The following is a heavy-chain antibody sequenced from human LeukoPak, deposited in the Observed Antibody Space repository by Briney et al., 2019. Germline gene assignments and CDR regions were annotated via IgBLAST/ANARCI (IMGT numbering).Heavy chain of an antibody. CDR3: ARQPSRGYEGADYDY. CDR1: GGSISSYY. D-gene: IGHD3-3*01. Sequence: PSETLSLTCTVSGGSISSYYWSWIRQPPGKGLEWIGYIYYSGSTNYNPSLKSRVTMSVDTSKNQFSLKLSSVTAADTAVYYCARQPSRGYEGADYDYWGQGTLVTVSS. CDR2: IYYSGST. J-gene: IGHJ4*02. V-gene: IGHV4-59*08.